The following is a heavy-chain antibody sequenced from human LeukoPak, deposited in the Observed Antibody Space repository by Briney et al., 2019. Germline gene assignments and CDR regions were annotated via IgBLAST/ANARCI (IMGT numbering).Heavy chain of an antibody. D-gene: IGHD3-10*01. V-gene: IGHV4-34*01. CDR3: ARDLASKGNYYGSGSLQFDP. Sequence: SETLSLTCAVYGGSFSGYYWSWIRQPPGKGLEWIGEINHSGSTNYNPSLKSRVTISVDTSKNQFSLKLSSVTAADTAVYYCARDLASKGNYYGSGSLQFDPWGQGTLVTVSS. J-gene: IGHJ5*02. CDR1: GGSFSGYY. CDR2: INHSGST.